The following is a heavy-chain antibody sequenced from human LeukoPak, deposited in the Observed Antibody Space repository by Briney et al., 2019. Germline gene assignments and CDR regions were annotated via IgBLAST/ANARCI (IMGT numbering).Heavy chain of an antibody. J-gene: IGHJ4*02. CDR3: AKDLVWVTTGEGGY. V-gene: IGHV4-61*02. Sequence: PSETLSLTCTVSGGSISSGSYYWSWIRQPAGKGLEWIGRIYTSGSTNYNPSLKSRVIVSVDTSKNQFSLKLSSVTAADTAVYYCAKDLVWVTTGEGGYWGQGTLVTVSS. CDR1: GGSISSGSYY. D-gene: IGHD4-17*01. CDR2: IYTSGST.